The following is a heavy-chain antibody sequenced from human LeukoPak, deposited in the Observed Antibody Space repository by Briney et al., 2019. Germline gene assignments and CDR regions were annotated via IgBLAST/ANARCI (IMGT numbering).Heavy chain of an antibody. CDR1: GGSISNYY. Sequence: PSETLSLTCTVSGGSISNYYWNWIRQPPGKGLEWIGYIYYTGSTNYNPSLKSRVTMSVDTSKNQFSLNLRSVTPEDTAVYYCARWRMAYGDYGTYYFDYWGQGTLVTVSS. CDR3: ARWRMAYGDYGTYYFDY. V-gene: IGHV4-59*01. J-gene: IGHJ4*02. D-gene: IGHD4-17*01. CDR2: IYYTGST.